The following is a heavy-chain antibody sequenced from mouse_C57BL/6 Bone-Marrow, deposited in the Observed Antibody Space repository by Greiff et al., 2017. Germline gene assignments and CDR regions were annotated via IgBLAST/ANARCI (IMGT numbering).Heavy chain of an antibody. CDR1: GYTFTDYN. CDR2: INPNNGGT. J-gene: IGHJ2*01. D-gene: IGHD2-5*01. CDR3: ARSGAYYSTLGFDY. V-gene: IGHV1-22*01. Sequence: EVKLMESGPELVKPGASVKMSCKASGYTFTDYNMHWVKQSHGKSLEWIGYINPNNGGTSYNQKFKGKATLTVNKSSSTAYMELRSLTSEDSAVYYCARSGAYYSTLGFDYWGQGTTLTVSS.